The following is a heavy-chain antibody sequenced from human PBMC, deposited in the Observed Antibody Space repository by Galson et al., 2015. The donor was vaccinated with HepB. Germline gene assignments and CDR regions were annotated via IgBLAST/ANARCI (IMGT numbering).Heavy chain of an antibody. CDR1: GFTFSSYS. V-gene: IGHV3-48*02. CDR2: ISSSSSTI. CDR3: ARVGSYDFWSGYYGGFYYMDV. Sequence: SCAASGFTFSSYSMNWVRQAPGKGLEWVSYISSSSSTIYYADSVKGRFTISRDNAKNSLYLQMNSLRDEDTAVYYCARVGSYDFWSGYYGGFYYMDVWGKGTTVTVSS. J-gene: IGHJ6*03. D-gene: IGHD3-3*01.